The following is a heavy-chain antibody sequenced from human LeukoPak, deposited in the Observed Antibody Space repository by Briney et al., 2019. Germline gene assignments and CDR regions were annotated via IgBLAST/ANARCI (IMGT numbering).Heavy chain of an antibody. J-gene: IGHJ5*02. Sequence: SETLSLTCAVYGGSFSGYYWSWIRQPPGKGLEWIGEINHSGSTNYNPPLKSRVTISVDTSKNQISLKLSSVTAADTAVYYCARFVTYYYDSSGNFRGVLFFDPWGQGTLVTVSS. D-gene: IGHD3-22*01. CDR2: INHSGST. CDR1: GGSFSGYY. V-gene: IGHV4-34*01. CDR3: ARFVTYYYDSSGNFRGVLFFDP.